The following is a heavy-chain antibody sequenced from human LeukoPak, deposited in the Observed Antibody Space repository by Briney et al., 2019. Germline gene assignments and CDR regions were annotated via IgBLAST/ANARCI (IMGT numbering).Heavy chain of an antibody. CDR3: SGCSGGSCDTIDY. CDR1: GFTFSNAW. J-gene: IGHJ4*02. Sequence: GGSLRLSCAASGFTFSNAWMSWVRQAPGKGLEWVGRIKSKTDGGTADYAAPVKGRFTISRDDSKNTLYLQMNSLKTEDTAVYYCSGCSGGSCDTIDYWGQGPLVTVSS. V-gene: IGHV3-15*01. D-gene: IGHD2-15*01. CDR2: IKSKTDGGTA.